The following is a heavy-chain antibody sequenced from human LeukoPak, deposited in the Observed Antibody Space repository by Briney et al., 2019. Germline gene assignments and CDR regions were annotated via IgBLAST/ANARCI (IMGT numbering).Heavy chain of an antibody. V-gene: IGHV3-7*04. D-gene: IGHD2-2*01. CDR2: IKEDGSEK. Sequence: PGGSLRLSCAASGFSFRIYWMSWVRQAPGKGLEWVADIKEDGSEKYYVDSVKGRFTISRDNAKNSLYLQMNSLRAVDTALYYCARDYQGSADYWGQGTLVTVSS. CDR3: ARDYQGSADY. J-gene: IGHJ4*02. CDR1: GFSFRIYW.